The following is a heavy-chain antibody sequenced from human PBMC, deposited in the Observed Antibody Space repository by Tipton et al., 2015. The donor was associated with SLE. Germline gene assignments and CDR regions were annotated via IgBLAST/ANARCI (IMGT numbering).Heavy chain of an antibody. J-gene: IGHJ4*02. D-gene: IGHD3-16*01. CDR2: TYFRAKWYY. V-gene: IGHV6-1*01. CDR3: SRSESDIWDF. CDR1: GDSVSSNTAA. Sequence: LVKPTQTLSLTCTISGDSVSSNTAAWNWIRQSPSRGLEWLGRTYFRAKWYYDYAPSLKGRMTIKTGTSRNQLSLQLNSLSPDDTALYYCSRSESDIWDFWGQGSLVTVSS.